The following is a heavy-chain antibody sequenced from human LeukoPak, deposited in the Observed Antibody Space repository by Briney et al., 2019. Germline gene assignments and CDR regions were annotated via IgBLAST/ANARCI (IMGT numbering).Heavy chain of an antibody. CDR2: INPNSGGT. D-gene: IGHD1-26*01. CDR3: ARIIVGATRHLFDY. J-gene: IGHJ4*02. CDR1: GYTFTGYY. V-gene: IGHV1-2*02. Sequence: ASVKVSCKASGYTFTGYYMHWVRQAPGQGLEWMGWINPNSGGTNYAQKFQGRVTMTRDTSISTAYMELSRLRSDDTAVYYCARIIVGATRHLFDYWGQGTLVTVSS.